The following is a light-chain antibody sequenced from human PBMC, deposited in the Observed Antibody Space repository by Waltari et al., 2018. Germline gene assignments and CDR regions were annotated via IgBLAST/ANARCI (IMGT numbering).Light chain of an antibody. V-gene: IGKV1-39*01. CDR1: QSISSY. Sequence: DIQMTQSPSSLSASVGDRVTITCRASQSISSYLNWYQQKPGKAPKLLIYAASSLQSGVPSRFSGSGSGTDFTLTISSLHPEDFATYYCQQSYSTPQFGPGTKVDIK. CDR2: AAS. J-gene: IGKJ3*01. CDR3: QQSYSTPQ.